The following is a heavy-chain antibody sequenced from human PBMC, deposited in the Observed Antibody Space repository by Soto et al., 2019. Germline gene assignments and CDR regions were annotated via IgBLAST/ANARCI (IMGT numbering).Heavy chain of an antibody. CDR1: GGSISSGGYY. D-gene: IGHD3-3*01. CDR2: IYYSGST. J-gene: IGHJ6*03. V-gene: IGHV4-31*03. Sequence: PSETLSLTCTVSGGSISSGGYYWSWIRQHPGKGLEWIGYIYYSGSTYYNPSLKSRVTISVDTSKNQFSLKLSSVTAADTAVYYCARDYDFWSGYYPPRNYYYMDVWGKGTTVTVSS. CDR3: ARDYDFWSGYYPPRNYYYMDV.